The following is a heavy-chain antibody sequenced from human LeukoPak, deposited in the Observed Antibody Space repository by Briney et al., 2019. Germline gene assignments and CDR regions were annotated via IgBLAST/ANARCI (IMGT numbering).Heavy chain of an antibody. CDR2: ISHDGSNA. V-gene: IGHV3-30*18. J-gene: IGHJ6*02. Sequence: PGGSLILSCAASGFTFRTCGMHWVRQAPGKGLQWLAFISHDGSNALYADSVKGRFTISRDTSKNTLFLQMNSLRGEDTAVYYCAKELQPGSNYYGLDVWGLGTTVTVSS. D-gene: IGHD3-10*01. CDR1: GFTFRTCG. CDR3: AKELQPGSNYYGLDV.